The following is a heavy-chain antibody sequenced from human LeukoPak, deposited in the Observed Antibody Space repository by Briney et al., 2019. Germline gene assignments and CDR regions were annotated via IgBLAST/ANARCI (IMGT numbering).Heavy chain of an antibody. Sequence: GGSLRLSCAASGFTFSSYEMNWVRQAPGKGLEWVSYISSGGSTIYYADSVRGRFTISRDNAKNSLYLQMNSLRAEDTAFYYCTKAASSSPGGFDPWGQGTLVTVSS. V-gene: IGHV3-48*03. CDR2: ISSGGSTI. CDR1: GFTFSSYE. CDR3: TKAASSSPGGFDP. J-gene: IGHJ5*02.